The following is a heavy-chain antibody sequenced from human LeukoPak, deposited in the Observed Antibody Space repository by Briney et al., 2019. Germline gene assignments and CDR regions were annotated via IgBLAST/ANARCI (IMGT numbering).Heavy chain of an antibody. Sequence: GGSLRLSCATSGFTFSNYAMSWVRQAPGKGLEWVSALSGSGDSTYYADSVKGRFTISRDSSKNTLYLQMSSLRADDTAVYYCAKGDYYYDSGGYYNYYYGMDVWGHGTTVTVSS. CDR3: AKGDYYYDSGGYYNYYYGMDV. D-gene: IGHD3-22*01. J-gene: IGHJ6*02. CDR2: LSGSGDST. CDR1: GFTFSNYA. V-gene: IGHV3-23*01.